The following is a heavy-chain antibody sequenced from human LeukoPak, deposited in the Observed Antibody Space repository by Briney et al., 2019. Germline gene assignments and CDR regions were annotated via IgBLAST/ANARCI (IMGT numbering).Heavy chain of an antibody. J-gene: IGHJ3*02. CDR2: INSDGSST. V-gene: IGHV3-74*01. CDR3: AKDRLLYSSGWDDAFDI. Sequence: GGSLRLSCAASGFTFSSYWMHWVRQAPGKGLVWVSRINSDGSSTTYADSVKGRFTISRDNAKNTLYLQMNSLRAEDTAVYYCAKDRLLYSSGWDDAFDIWGQGTMVTVSS. CDR1: GFTFSSYW. D-gene: IGHD6-19*01.